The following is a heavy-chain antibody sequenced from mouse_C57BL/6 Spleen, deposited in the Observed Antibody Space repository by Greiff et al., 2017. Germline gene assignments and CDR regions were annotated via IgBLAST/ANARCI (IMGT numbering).Heavy chain of an antibody. D-gene: IGHD2-13*01. V-gene: IGHV1-52*01. CDR2: IDPSGSDT. Sequence: QVQLQQPGAELVRPGSSVKLSCKASGYTFTSYWMHWVKQRPIQGLEWIGNIDPSGSDTHYNQKFKDKATLTVDKSSSTAYMQLSSLTSEDSAVYCCARRYGDYEYCLDYWGQGTTLTVSS. J-gene: IGHJ2*01. CDR1: GYTFTSYW. CDR3: ARRYGDYEYCLDY.